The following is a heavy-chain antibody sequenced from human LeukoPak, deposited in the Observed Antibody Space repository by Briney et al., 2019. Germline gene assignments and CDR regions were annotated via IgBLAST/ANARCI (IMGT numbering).Heavy chain of an antibody. Sequence: PGGSLRLSCAASGFTFSSYAMHWVRQAPGKGLEWVAFIWYDGKNKYYADSVKGRFTISRDNSKNTLDLQMNSLRVEDTAVYYCARDRQWLVALDYYYGMDVWGQGTTVTVSS. CDR3: ARDRQWLVALDYYYGMDV. V-gene: IGHV3-33*08. D-gene: IGHD6-19*01. J-gene: IGHJ6*02. CDR1: GFTFSSYA. CDR2: IWYDGKNK.